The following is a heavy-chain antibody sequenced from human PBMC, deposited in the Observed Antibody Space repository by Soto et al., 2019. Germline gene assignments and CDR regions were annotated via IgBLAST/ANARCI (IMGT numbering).Heavy chain of an antibody. CDR3: ARPAQYHTTWYSFDY. Sequence: QVQLVQSGAEEKKPGASVKVSCKASGYTFSHYAMHWVRQAPGQRLEWMGWINAGNTKTKYSEKFQGRVTFTRDTSPSTDYMELSSLTSEDTAVYYCARPAQYHTTWYSFDYWCQGTLVTVSS. CDR1: GYTFSHYA. V-gene: IGHV1-3*05. CDR2: INAGNTKT. J-gene: IGHJ4*02. D-gene: IGHD6-13*01.